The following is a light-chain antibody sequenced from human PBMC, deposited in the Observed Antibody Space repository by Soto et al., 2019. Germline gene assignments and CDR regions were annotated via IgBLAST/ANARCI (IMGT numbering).Light chain of an antibody. J-gene: IGKJ1*01. CDR2: DAS. V-gene: IGKV3-11*01. CDR1: QSVGSY. Sequence: EVVLTQSPATLSLSPGERATLSCRASQSVGSYLAWYQQKLDQAPRLLIYDASNRATGIPARFSGSGSGTEFTLTISSLEPEDFAVYCCQQSSIWPRTFGQGTKVEIK. CDR3: QQSSIWPRT.